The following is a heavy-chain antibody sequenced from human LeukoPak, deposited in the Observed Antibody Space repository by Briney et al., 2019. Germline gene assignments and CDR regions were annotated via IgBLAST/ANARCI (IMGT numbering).Heavy chain of an antibody. J-gene: IGHJ4*02. V-gene: IGHV3-72*01. CDR3: ARGYCSSGTCYLSDY. CDR1: GFTFSDHY. CDR2: SRNKPNSYTT. Sequence: GGSLSLSCAASGFTFSDHYMDWVRQAPGKGLEWVGRSRNKPNSYTTDYAASVKGRFTISRDDSKNSLYLQTNSLKTEDTAVYYCARGYCSSGTCYLSDYWGQGTLVTVSS. D-gene: IGHD2-15*01.